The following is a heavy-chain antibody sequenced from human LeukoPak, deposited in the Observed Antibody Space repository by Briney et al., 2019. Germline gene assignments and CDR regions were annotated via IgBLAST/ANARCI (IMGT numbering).Heavy chain of an antibody. J-gene: IGHJ4*02. Sequence: PSETLSLTCTVSGGSISSYYWSWLRQPPGKGLEWIGYIYYSGSTNYNPSLKSRVIISVDTSKNQFSLKLSSVTAADTVVYYCARGAKYDQWSGHYIYWGQGTLVTVSS. D-gene: IGHD3-3*01. CDR2: IYYSGST. CDR1: GGSISSYY. V-gene: IGHV4-59*01. CDR3: ARGAKYDQWSGHYIY.